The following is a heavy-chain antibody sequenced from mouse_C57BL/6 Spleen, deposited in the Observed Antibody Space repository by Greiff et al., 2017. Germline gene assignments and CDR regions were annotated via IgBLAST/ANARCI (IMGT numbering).Heavy chain of an antibody. Sequence: VQLQQPGTELVKPGASVKLSCKASGYTFTSYWMHWVKQRPGQGLEWIGNINPSNGGTNYNEKFKSKATLTVDQSSSTAYMQLSSLTSEDSAVYYCARPMITTGYAMDDWGQGTSVTVSS. CDR3: ARPMITTGYAMDD. D-gene: IGHD2-4*01. J-gene: IGHJ4*01. CDR2: INPSNGGT. V-gene: IGHV1-53*01. CDR1: GYTFTSYW.